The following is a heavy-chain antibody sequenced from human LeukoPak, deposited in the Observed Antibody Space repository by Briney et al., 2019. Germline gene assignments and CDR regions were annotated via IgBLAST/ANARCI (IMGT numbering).Heavy chain of an antibody. CDR2: KSTADGGAT. CDR3: TTYGGYEGLSDH. Sequence: KPGGSLRLSCAASGFTFSDPWRGWVRQAPGKGLEWVGRKSTADGGATDYAAAVQGRFTISRDDSKDNLYLQMNSLKTEDTAVYYCTTYGGYEGLSDHWGQGTLVTVSS. J-gene: IGHJ5*02. D-gene: IGHD5-12*01. CDR1: GFTFSDPW. V-gene: IGHV3-15*01.